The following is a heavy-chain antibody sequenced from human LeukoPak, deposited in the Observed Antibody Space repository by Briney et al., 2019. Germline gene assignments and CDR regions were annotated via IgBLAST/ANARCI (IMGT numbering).Heavy chain of an antibody. CDR1: GFTFDDYA. J-gene: IGHJ4*02. D-gene: IGHD6-19*01. V-gene: IGHV3-9*01. Sequence: GGSLRLSCAASGFTFDDYAMHWVRQAPGKGLEWVSGISWNSGSIGYADSVKGRFTISRNNAKNSLYLQMNSLRAEDTALYYCAKSRSDSSGFDYWGQGTLVTVSS. CDR3: AKSRSDSSGFDY. CDR2: ISWNSGSI.